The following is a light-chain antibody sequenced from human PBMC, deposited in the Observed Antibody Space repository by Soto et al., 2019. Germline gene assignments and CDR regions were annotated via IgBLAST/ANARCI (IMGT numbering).Light chain of an antibody. CDR1: SSDVGGYSH. V-gene: IGLV2-14*01. Sequence: QSALTQPASLSGSPGQSITISCTGTSSDVGGYSHVSWYQQHPGKVPKLLIYEVVNRPSGVSNRFSGSKSGNTASLTISGLQAEDEADYYCNSNTHIGTFWVFGGGTKVTVL. J-gene: IGLJ3*02. CDR2: EVV. CDR3: NSNTHIGTFWV.